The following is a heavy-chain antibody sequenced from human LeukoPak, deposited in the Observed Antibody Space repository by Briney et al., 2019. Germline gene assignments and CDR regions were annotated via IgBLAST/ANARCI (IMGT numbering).Heavy chain of an antibody. Sequence: ASVNVSCKASGYTFTSYYMHWVRQAPGQGLEWMGIINPSGGSTSYAQKFQGRVTMTRDTSTSTVYMELSSLRSEDTAVYYCARDGIVPEDLYYYGMDVWGQGTTVTVSS. CDR3: ARDGIVPEDLYYYGMDV. V-gene: IGHV1-46*01. J-gene: IGHJ6*02. CDR1: GYTFTSYY. D-gene: IGHD2-8*01. CDR2: INPSGGST.